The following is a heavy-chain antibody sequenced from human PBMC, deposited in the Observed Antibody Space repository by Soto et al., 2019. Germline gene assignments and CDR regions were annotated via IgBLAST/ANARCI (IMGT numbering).Heavy chain of an antibody. D-gene: IGHD2-21*02. CDR3: ARGGHVVVVTAALDY. CDR1: GDTFTEYY. V-gene: IGHV1-46*01. CDR2: VNPSGGHT. J-gene: IGHJ4*02. Sequence: QVQLMQSGAEVKKPGASVKVSCKASGDTFTEYYIHWVRQAPGQGLEWMGTVNPSGGHTTYAQHLQGRVTMTRDTATSTLYVELTSLTSEDTAVYYCARGGHVVVVTAALDYWGQGTLVTVSS.